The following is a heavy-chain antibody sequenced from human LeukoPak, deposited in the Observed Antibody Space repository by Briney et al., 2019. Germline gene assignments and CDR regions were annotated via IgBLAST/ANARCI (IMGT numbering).Heavy chain of an antibody. CDR3: ATSTLSDAFDI. D-gene: IGHD5/OR15-5a*01. CDR1: GGSISSYY. Sequence: PSETLSLTCTVSGGSISSYYWSWIRQPPGKGLEWIGYIYYSGSTNYNPSLKSRVTISVDTSKNQFSLKLSSVTAADTAVYYCATSTLSDAFDIWGQGTMVTVSS. CDR2: IYYSGST. V-gene: IGHV4-59*01. J-gene: IGHJ3*02.